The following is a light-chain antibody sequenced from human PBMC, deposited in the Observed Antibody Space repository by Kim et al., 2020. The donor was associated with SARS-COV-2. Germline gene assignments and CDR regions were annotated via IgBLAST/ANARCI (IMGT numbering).Light chain of an antibody. J-gene: IGKJ2*01. CDR2: AAS. CDR3: QHLKSYPI. Sequence: DIQLTQSPSFLSASVGDRVTITCRASQDISTYLAWYQQKPGKAPKLLIYAASTLESGVPSRFSGSGSGTEFTLTISSMQPEDFATESCQHLKSYPIFGQGTKLEI. CDR1: QDISTY. V-gene: IGKV1-9*01.